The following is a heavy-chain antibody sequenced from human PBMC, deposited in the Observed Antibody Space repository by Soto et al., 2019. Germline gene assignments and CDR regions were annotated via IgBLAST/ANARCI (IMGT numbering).Heavy chain of an antibody. Sequence: QVQLEESGGGVVQPGRSLTLSCVASRFTLSSFHMHWVRQAPGKGLEWVGLISNDANNKVYADSVKGRLTFSRDNSKNTLYLEINDLRVDDTAVYYCAGEDESSGDAGMSQQWGLGTLVSVSS. V-gene: IGHV3-30-3*01. CDR3: AGEDESSGDAGMSQQ. D-gene: IGHD3-22*01. J-gene: IGHJ1*01. CDR1: RFTLSSFH. CDR2: ISNDANNK.